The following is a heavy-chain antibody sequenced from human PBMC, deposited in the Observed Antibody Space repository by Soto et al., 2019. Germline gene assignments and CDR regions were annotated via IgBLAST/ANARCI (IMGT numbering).Heavy chain of an antibody. V-gene: IGHV3-73*01. D-gene: IGHD3-9*01. CDR3: TRQTTYYDILTGYYTPDFDY. Sequence: PGGSLRLSCAAFGFTFSGSAMHWGRQASGKGLEWVGRIRNKANSYATAYAASVKGRFTISRDDSKNTAYLQMNSLKTEDTAVYYCTRQTTYYDILTGYYTPDFDYWGQGTPVTVSS. J-gene: IGHJ4*02. CDR2: IRNKANSYAT. CDR1: GFTFSGSA.